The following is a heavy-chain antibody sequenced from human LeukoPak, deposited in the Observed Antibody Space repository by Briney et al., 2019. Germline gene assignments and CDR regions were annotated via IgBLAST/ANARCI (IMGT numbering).Heavy chain of an antibody. CDR1: GFTFSSYW. D-gene: IGHD2-2*01. V-gene: IGHV3-74*01. CDR3: AKMRVDIVSGCSSTSCYSGHYYYGMDV. CDR2: INSKANST. Sequence: GGSLRLSCAASGFTFSSYWMDWVRQAPGKGLEWVSRINSKANSTNYADSAKGRCTISRDKAKTTLYLQMNGLRAEDTAVYYCAKMRVDIVSGCSSTSCYSGHYYYGMDVWGQGTTVTVSS. J-gene: IGHJ6*02.